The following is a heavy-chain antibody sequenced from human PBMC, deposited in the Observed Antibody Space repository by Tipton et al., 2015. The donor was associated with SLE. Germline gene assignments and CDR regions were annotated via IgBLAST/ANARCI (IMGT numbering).Heavy chain of an antibody. D-gene: IGHD6-6*01. Sequence: SLRLSCAASGFTFSSYGMHWVRQAPGKGLEWVAFIRYDGSNKYYADSVKGRFTISRDNSKNTLYLQMNSLRAEDTAVYYCAKGEYSSSSGWYVDLWGRGTLVTVSS. CDR3: AKGEYSSSSGWYVDL. J-gene: IGHJ2*01. V-gene: IGHV3-30*02. CDR1: GFTFSSYG. CDR2: IRYDGSNK.